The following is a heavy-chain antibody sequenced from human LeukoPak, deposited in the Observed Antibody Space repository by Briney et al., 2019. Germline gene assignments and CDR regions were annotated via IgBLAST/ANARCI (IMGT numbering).Heavy chain of an antibody. CDR1: CGSITIYY. J-gene: IGHJ3*01. D-gene: IGHD2/OR15-2a*01. CDR2: VSTRVRT. CDR3: AVGRPRNRTRLDDGYDF. V-gene: IGHV4-4*07. Sequence: SDTLSLTRTLSCGSITIYYWRWIRHPAGRGLEFIGRVSTRVRTNYNPSLQSRLTMSADTSKKQFSLILDSVTAADTAVYYCAVGRPRNRTRLDDGYDFWGQGRMVSVSS.